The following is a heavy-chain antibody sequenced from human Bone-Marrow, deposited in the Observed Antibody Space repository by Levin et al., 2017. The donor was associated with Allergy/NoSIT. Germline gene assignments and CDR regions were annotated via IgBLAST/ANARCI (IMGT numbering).Heavy chain of an antibody. V-gene: IGHV3-23*01. CDR1: GFTFSSYA. J-gene: IGHJ4*02. Sequence: ESLKISCAASGFTFSSYAMSWVRQAPGKGLEWVSAISGSGGSTYYADSVKGRFTISRDNSKNTLYLQMNSLRAEDTAVYYCASVSYYDILTGYSNFDYWGQGTLVTVSS. CDR2: ISGSGGST. D-gene: IGHD3-9*01. CDR3: ASVSYYDILTGYSNFDY.